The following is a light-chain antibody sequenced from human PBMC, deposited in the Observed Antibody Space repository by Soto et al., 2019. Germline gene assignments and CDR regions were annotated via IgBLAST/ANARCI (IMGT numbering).Light chain of an antibody. CDR3: QQSYSSPRLT. Sequence: DIQMTQSPSSLSASVGDRVTITCRASQSISGHLNWYQHKPGKAPELLIYATSTLHIGVPSRFSGSGSGTDFSLTISSLQPEDFATYYCQQSYSSPRLTFGPGTKVDIK. V-gene: IGKV1-39*01. CDR1: QSISGH. CDR2: ATS. J-gene: IGKJ3*01.